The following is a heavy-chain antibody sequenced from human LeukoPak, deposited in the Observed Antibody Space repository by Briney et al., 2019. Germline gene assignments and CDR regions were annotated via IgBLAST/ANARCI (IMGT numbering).Heavy chain of an antibody. J-gene: IGHJ6*03. V-gene: IGHV3-30*04. Sequence: PGGSLRLSCAASGFTFSSYAMHWVRQAPGKGLEWVAVISYDGSNKYYADSVKGRFTISRDNSKNTLYLQMNSLRAEDTAVYYCAREALSGYYYMDVWGKGTTVTVSS. D-gene: IGHD3-9*01. CDR3: AREALSGYYYMDV. CDR1: GFTFSSYA. CDR2: ISYDGSNK.